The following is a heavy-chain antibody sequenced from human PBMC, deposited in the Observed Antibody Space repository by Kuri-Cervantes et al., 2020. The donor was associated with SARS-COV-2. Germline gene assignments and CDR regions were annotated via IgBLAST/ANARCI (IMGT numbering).Heavy chain of an antibody. D-gene: IGHD1-26*01. CDR2: ISYDGSNK. V-gene: IGHV3-30*18. Sequence: GGSLRLSCAASGFTFISYAMHWVRQAPGKGLEWVAVISYDGSNKYYADSVKGRFAISRDNSKNPLYLQMNSLRAEDTAVYYCAKGGGPGSYIPLDYWGQGTLVTVSS. J-gene: IGHJ4*02. CDR3: AKGGGPGSYIPLDY. CDR1: GFTFISYA.